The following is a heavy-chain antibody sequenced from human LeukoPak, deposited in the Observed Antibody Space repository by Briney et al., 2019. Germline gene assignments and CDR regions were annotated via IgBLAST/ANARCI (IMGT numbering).Heavy chain of an antibody. CDR3: ARVARHDYTYYPGGNYFDY. D-gene: IGHD4-11*01. V-gene: IGHV4-4*08. CDR2: IYTTGST. J-gene: IGHJ4*02. Sequence: SETLSLTCNVSGVSMKGYYWSWIRQPPGKGLEWIGYIYTTGSTNYNPSLKRRVTISVDTSKNQFSLTLTSVTAADTAVYYCARVARHDYTYYPGGNYFDYWGQGTLVTVSS. CDR1: GVSMKGYY.